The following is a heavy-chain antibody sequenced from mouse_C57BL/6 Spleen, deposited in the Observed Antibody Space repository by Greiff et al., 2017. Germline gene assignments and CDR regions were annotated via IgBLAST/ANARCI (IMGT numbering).Heavy chain of an antibody. J-gene: IGHJ4*01. CDR1: GYTFTSYW. CDR2: IDPSDSET. V-gene: IGHV1-52*01. CDR3: ARGGYGWDAMDY. D-gene: IGHD2-2*01. Sequence: VQLQQSGAELVRPGSSVKLSCKASGYTFTSYWMHWVKQRPIQGLEWIGNIDPSDSETHYNQKFKDKATLTVDKSSSTAYMQLSSLTSEDSAVYYCARGGYGWDAMDYWGQGTSVTVSS.